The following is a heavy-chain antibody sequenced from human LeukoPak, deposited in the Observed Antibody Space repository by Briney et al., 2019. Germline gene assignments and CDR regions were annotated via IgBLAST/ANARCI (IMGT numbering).Heavy chain of an antibody. J-gene: IGHJ3*01. Sequence: GGSLRLSCPASAFTFSNYWMNWVRQAPGKGLVWVSRINSDGSSTIYADSVKGRFTISRDNARNTLYLQMNSLRAEDTAVYYCARDYGSGYYAFDVWGQGTMVTVSS. V-gene: IGHV3-74*01. CDR1: AFTFSNYW. CDR2: INSDGSST. CDR3: ARDYGSGYYAFDV. D-gene: IGHD3-10*01.